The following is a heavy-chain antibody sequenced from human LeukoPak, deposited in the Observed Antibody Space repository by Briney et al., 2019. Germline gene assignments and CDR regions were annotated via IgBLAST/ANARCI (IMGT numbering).Heavy chain of an antibody. V-gene: IGHV4-38-2*02. J-gene: IGHJ4*02. CDR2: IHHSGST. Sequence: SETLSLTCSVSGYSISSGYYWGWIRQPPGKGQEWIGTIHHSGSTYYNPSLKSRVTISVDTSKNQFSLKLSSATAADTAVYYCARRPDTYQDYWGQGTLVTVSS. CDR3: ARRPDTYQDY. D-gene: IGHD1-14*01. CDR1: GYSISSGYY.